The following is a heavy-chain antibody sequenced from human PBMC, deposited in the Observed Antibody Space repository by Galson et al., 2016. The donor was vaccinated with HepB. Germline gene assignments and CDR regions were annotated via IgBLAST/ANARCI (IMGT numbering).Heavy chain of an antibody. Sequence: SLRLSCAASGFTFRTYAMSWVRQAPGKGLEWVSHISGNGRSTYHTDSMKGRFTISRDNSKNILYLQMNSLRAEDTAVYFCAKSQGWAGDFDSWGQGTLVTVSS. CDR2: ISGNGRST. V-gene: IGHV3-23*01. D-gene: IGHD1-14*01. J-gene: IGHJ5*01. CDR3: AKSQGWAGDFDS. CDR1: GFTFRTYA.